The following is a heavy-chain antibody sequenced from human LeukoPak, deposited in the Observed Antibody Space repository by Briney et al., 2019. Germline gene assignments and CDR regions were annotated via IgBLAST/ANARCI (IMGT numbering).Heavy chain of an antibody. J-gene: IGHJ4*02. CDR3: ARGRVVEDCSGGSCYHFDY. CDR1: GYTFTGYY. Sequence: ASVKVSCKASGYTFTGYYMHWVRQAPGQGLEWMGWMNPNSGNTGYAQKFQGRVTMTRDTSISTAYMELNSLRSEDAAVYYCARGRVVEDCSGGSCYHFDYWGQGTLVTVSS. V-gene: IGHV1-8*02. CDR2: MNPNSGNT. D-gene: IGHD2-15*01.